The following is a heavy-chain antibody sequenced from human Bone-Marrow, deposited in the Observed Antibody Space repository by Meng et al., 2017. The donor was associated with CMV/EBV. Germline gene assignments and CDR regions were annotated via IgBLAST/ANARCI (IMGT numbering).Heavy chain of an antibody. CDR2: ISYDGSNK. V-gene: IGHV3-30-3*01. CDR1: GFTFSSYA. J-gene: IGHJ4*02. CDR3: ASSYDFWSGTWGY. D-gene: IGHD3-3*01. Sequence: LSLTCAASGFTFSSYAMHWVRQAPGKGLEWVAVISYDGSNKYYADSVKGRFTISRDNSKNTLYLQMNSLRAEDTAVYYCASSYDFWSGTWGYWGQGTLVTVSS.